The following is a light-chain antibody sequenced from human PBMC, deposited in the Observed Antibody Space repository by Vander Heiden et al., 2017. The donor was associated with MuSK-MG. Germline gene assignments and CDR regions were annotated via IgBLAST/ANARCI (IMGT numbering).Light chain of an antibody. CDR3: QQYDSTPFT. J-gene: IGKJ3*01. V-gene: IGKV4-1*01. Sequence: DIVMTQSPDSLAVSLGERATINCKSSQNILYSSNNKKYLAWYQQKPGQPPKLLIYWASTRESGVPDRFSGSGSGTDFTLTISSLQAEDVAVYYCQQYDSTPFTFGPGTKVDIK. CDR2: WAS. CDR1: QNILYSSNNKKY.